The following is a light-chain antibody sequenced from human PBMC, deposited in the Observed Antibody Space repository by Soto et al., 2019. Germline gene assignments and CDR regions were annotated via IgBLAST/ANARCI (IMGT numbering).Light chain of an antibody. CDR3: QQSYSTPYT. CDR2: GAS. Sequence: DIQMTQSPSSLSASVGDRVTITCRASQSINSYLNWYQQKPGKAPDLLIYGASGLQSGVPSRFSGSGSGTDFTLTISSLQPEDFATYYCQQSYSTPYTFGQGTKLEIK. V-gene: IGKV1-39*01. J-gene: IGKJ2*01. CDR1: QSINSY.